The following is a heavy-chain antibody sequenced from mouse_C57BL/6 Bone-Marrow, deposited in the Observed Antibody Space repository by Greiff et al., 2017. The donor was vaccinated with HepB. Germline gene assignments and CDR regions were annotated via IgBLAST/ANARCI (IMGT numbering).Heavy chain of an antibody. CDR3: ARWGVYYYGSSYYFDY. CDR1: GYTFTGYW. Sequence: VQLQQSGAELMKPGASVKLSCKATGYTFTGYWIEWVKQRPGHGLEWIGEILPGSGSTNYNEKFKGKATFTADTSSNTAYMQLSSLTTEDSAIYYCARWGVYYYGSSYYFDYWGQDTTLTVSS. CDR2: ILPGSGST. J-gene: IGHJ2*01. V-gene: IGHV1-9*01. D-gene: IGHD1-1*01.